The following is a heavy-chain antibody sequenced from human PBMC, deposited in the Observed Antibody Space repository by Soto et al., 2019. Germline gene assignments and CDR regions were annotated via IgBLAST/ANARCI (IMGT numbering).Heavy chain of an antibody. J-gene: IGHJ4*02. Sequence: SETLSLTCAVSGGSFTSNNWWTWVRQPPGQGLEWIGEIYRTGSTDYNPSLKSRVTITLGKSENQFSLKVTSLTAAVPAFSYCASRVPGTSVDYWGQGTLVTVSS. CDR3: ASRVPGTSVDY. D-gene: IGHD1-7*01. V-gene: IGHV4-4*02. CDR1: GGSFTSNNW. CDR2: IYRTGST.